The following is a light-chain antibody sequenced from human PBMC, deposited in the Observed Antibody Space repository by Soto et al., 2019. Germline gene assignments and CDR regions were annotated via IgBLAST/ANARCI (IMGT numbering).Light chain of an antibody. V-gene: IGKV1-5*01. Sequence: DIQMTQSPSTLSAFVGDRVTFTCRASQSISSWLAWYQQKPGKAPKLLIYDASSLESGVPSRFSGSGSGTEFTLTISSLQPDDFATYYCQQYNSYRTFGQGTKVDIK. CDR3: QQYNSYRT. J-gene: IGKJ1*01. CDR1: QSISSW. CDR2: DAS.